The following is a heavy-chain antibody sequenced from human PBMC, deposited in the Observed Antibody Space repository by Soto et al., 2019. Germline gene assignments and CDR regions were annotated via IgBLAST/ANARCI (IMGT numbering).Heavy chain of an antibody. V-gene: IGHV3-33*01. J-gene: IGHJ6*02. CDR3: AREGYCSGGGCSGGMDV. D-gene: IGHD2-15*01. CDR1: GFAFSGYC. Sequence: LXLSCAASGFAFSGYCMHWVRQAPCKGREWVAFIWFDGSDALYSDSVKGRFTISRDNSKNTLFLQLNSLRGDDTAVYYCAREGYCSGGGCSGGMDVWGQGTTVTVSS. CDR2: IWFDGSDA.